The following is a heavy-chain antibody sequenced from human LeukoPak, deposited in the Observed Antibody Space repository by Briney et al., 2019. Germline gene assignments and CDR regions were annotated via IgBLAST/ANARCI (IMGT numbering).Heavy chain of an antibody. Sequence: SETLSLTCAVYGGSFSGYYWSWIRQPPGKGLEWIGEINHSGSTNYNPSLKSRVTISVDTSKNQFSLKLSSVTAADTAVYYCARVRGYCSGGSCYYWFDPWGQGTLVTVSS. CDR1: GGSFSGYY. CDR3: ARVRGYCSGGSCYYWFDP. J-gene: IGHJ5*02. V-gene: IGHV4-34*01. D-gene: IGHD2-15*01. CDR2: INHSGST.